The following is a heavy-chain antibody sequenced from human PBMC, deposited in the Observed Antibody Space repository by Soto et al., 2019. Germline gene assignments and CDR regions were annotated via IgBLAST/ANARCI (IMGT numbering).Heavy chain of an antibody. CDR3: ARVRNYYGSGSYFDY. D-gene: IGHD3-10*01. CDR2: INAGNGNT. Sequence: ASVKVSCKASGYTFTSYAMHWVRQAPGQRLEWMGWINAGNGNTKYSQKFQGRVTITRDTSASTAYMELSSLRSEDTAVYYCARVRNYYGSGSYFDYWGQGTLVTVSS. V-gene: IGHV1-3*01. CDR1: GYTFTSYA. J-gene: IGHJ4*02.